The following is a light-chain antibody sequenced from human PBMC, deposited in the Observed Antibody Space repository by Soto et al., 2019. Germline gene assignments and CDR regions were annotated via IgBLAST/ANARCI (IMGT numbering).Light chain of an antibody. J-gene: IGLJ1*01. CDR1: SSDVGGYNY. V-gene: IGLV2-14*01. Sequence: QSALTQPASVSGSPGQSITISCTGTSSDVGGYNYVSWYQQHPGKAPKLMIYDVSNRPSGVSNRFSGSKSGNTASLTISGLQSEDEADYYCSSYIGTTLLVFGTGTKLTVL. CDR2: DVS. CDR3: SSYIGTTLLV.